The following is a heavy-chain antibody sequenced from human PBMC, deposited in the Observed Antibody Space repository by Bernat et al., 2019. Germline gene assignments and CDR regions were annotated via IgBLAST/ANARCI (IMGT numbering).Heavy chain of an antibody. V-gene: IGHV3-33*01. CDR2: IWYDGSNK. CDR1: GFSFRSYG. J-gene: IGHJ4*02. D-gene: IGHD3-10*01. Sequence: QVQLVESGGGVVQPGGSLRLSCAASGFSFRSYGMHWVRQAPGKGLEWVAVIWYDGSNKYYADSVKGRFTISRDNSKNTVYLQMNSLRAEDTAVYYCARRSSPYYDSGNSPDYWGQGTLVTVSS. CDR3: ARRSSPYYDSGNSPDY.